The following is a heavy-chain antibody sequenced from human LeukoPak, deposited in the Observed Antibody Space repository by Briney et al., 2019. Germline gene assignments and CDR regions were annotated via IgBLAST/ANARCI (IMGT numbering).Heavy chain of an antibody. J-gene: IGHJ3*02. D-gene: IGHD2-2*01. Sequence: SETLSLTCTVSGGSISSYYWSWIRQPAGKGLEWIGRIYTSGSTNYNPSLKSRVTMSVDTSKNQFSLKLSSVTAADTAVYYCARYCSSTRCHDAFDIWGQGTMVTVSS. CDR1: GGSISSYY. V-gene: IGHV4-4*07. CDR2: IYTSGST. CDR3: ARYCSSTRCHDAFDI.